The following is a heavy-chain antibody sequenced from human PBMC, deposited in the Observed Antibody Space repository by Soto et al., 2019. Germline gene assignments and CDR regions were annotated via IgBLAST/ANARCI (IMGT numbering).Heavy chain of an antibody. CDR2: ISGSGGST. V-gene: IGHV3-23*01. CDR1: GFTFSSYA. CDR3: ARGGSEWIQYYFDY. D-gene: IGHD5-18*01. J-gene: IGHJ4*02. Sequence: GGSLRLSCAASGFTFSSYAMSWVRQAPGKGLEWVSAISGSGGSTYYADSVKGRFTISRDNSENTLYLQMNSLRDEDTAVYYCARGGSEWIQYYFDYWGQGTLVTVSS.